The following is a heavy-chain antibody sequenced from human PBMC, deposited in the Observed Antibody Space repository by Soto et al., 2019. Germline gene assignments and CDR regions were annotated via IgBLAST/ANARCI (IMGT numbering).Heavy chain of an antibody. D-gene: IGHD2-8*02. V-gene: IGHV3-11*05. J-gene: IGHJ5*02. Sequence: QVQLVESGGGLVKPGGSLRLSWAASGFSFSDYYMSWIRQAPGKGLEWVSYISSSRTYTNYADSVKGRFTISRDNAKNSLYLQINSLRAEDTAVYYCVRDPGGNWFDPWGQGTLVTVSS. CDR1: GFSFSDYY. CDR3: VRDPGGNWFDP. CDR2: ISSSRTYT.